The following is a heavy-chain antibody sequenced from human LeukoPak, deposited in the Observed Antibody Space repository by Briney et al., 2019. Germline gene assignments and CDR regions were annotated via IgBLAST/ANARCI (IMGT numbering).Heavy chain of an antibody. CDR1: GGTFSSYA. CDR3: AKGDGYYDSSGYPDY. D-gene: IGHD3-22*01. Sequence: SVKVSCKASGGTFSSYAISWVRQAPGQGLEWMGGIIPIFGTANYAQKFQGRVTITTDESTSTAYMELSSLRSEDTAVYYCAKGDGYYDSSGYPDYWGQGTLVTVSS. CDR2: IIPIFGTA. J-gene: IGHJ4*02. V-gene: IGHV1-69*05.